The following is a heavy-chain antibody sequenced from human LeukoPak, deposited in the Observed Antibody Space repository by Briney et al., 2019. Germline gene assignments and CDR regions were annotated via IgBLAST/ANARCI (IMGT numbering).Heavy chain of an antibody. D-gene: IGHD2-8*01. CDR3: ARRFYCTNGVCYDYYFDY. J-gene: IGHJ4*02. V-gene: IGHV3-23*01. Sequence: GGSLRLSCAASGFTFSSYAMSWVRQAPGKGLEWVSAISGSGGSTYYADSVKGRFTISRDNSRNTLYLQMNSLRAEDTAVYYCARRFYCTNGVCYDYYFDYWGQGTLVTVSS. CDR2: ISGSGGST. CDR1: GFTFSSYA.